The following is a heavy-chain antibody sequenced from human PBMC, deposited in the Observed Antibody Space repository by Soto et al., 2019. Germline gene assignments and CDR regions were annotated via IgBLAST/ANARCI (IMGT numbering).Heavy chain of an antibody. J-gene: IGHJ4*02. D-gene: IGHD3-22*01. CDR3: ERWWGDYYHSSGDYYGYYFDY. CDR2: IHYSGST. Sequence: QVQLQESGPGLVKPSETLSLTCTVSGGSISTYYWSWIRQPPGKGLEWIGYIHYSGSTNYNPSLKSRVTISVDTYKTQFSLKLSSLTAEDTAVYYCERWWGDYYHSSGDYYGYYFDYWGQGTLVTVSS. V-gene: IGHV4-59*01. CDR1: GGSISTYY.